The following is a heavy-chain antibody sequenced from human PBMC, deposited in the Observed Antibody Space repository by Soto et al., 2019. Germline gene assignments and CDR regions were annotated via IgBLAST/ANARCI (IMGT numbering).Heavy chain of an antibody. CDR1: GYTFTSYG. D-gene: IGHD3-10*02. J-gene: IGHJ4*02. CDR2: ISAYNGNT. CDR3: AGSVRGVTFFDY. Sequence: VASVKVSCKASGYTFTSYGISWVRQAPGQGLEWMGWISAYNGNTNYAQKLQGRVTMTTDTSTSTAYMELRSLRSDDTAVYYCAGSVRGVTFFDYWGQGTLVTVSS. V-gene: IGHV1-18*01.